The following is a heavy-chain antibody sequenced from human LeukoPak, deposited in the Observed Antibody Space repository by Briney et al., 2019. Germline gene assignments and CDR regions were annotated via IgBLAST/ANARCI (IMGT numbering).Heavy chain of an antibody. V-gene: IGHV1-69*05. Sequence: SVKVSCKPSGGTFSSYAISWVRPAPGQGLEWMGGIIPIFGTANYAQKFQGRVTITTDESTSTAYMELSSLRSEDTAVYYCATHMVRGVIGAYYYMDVWGKGTTVTVSS. CDR3: ATHMVRGVIGAYYYMDV. J-gene: IGHJ6*03. D-gene: IGHD3-10*01. CDR1: GGTFSSYA. CDR2: IIPIFGTA.